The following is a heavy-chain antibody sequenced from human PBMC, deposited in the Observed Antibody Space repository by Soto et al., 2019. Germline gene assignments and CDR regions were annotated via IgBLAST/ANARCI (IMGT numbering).Heavy chain of an antibody. J-gene: IGHJ4*02. Sequence: SQTLSLTCAISGDSVSSNSAAWNWIRQSPSRGLEWLGRTYYRSKWYNDYAVSVKSRITISPDTSKNQFSLQLNSVTPEDTAVYYCARASKRITIFGVALLHYFDYWGQGTLVTVSS. CDR3: ARASKRITIFGVALLHYFDY. V-gene: IGHV6-1*01. D-gene: IGHD3-3*01. CDR2: TYYRSKWYN. CDR1: GDSVSSNSAA.